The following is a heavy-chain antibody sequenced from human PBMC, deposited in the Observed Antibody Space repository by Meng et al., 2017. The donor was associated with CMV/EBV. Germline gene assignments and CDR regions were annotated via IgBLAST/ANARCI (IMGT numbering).Heavy chain of an antibody. CDR2: INPNSGGT. CDR3: ARDDGRLDY. D-gene: IGHD2-15*01. Sequence: QVQRGQSGGEVKKPGASVKVCLKAYGYTFTGYYMHWVRQAPGQGLEWMGWINPNSGGTNYAQKFQGRVTMTRDTSISTAYMELSRLRSDDTAVYYCARDDGRLDYWGQGTLVTVSS. J-gene: IGHJ4*02. CDR1: GYTFTGYY. V-gene: IGHV1-2*02.